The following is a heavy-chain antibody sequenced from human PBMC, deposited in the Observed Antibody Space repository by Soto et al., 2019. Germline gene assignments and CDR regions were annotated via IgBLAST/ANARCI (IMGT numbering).Heavy chain of an antibody. CDR1: GGSFSGYY. Sequence: QVQLQQWGAGLLKPSETLSLTCAVYGGSFSGYYWSWIRQPPGKGLEWIGEINHSGSTNYNPSLRCRVTISVDTSKNQFSLKLSSVTAADTAVYYCARRPGPLYCSGGSCYNSWFDPWGQGTLVTVSS. J-gene: IGHJ5*02. CDR2: INHSGST. V-gene: IGHV4-34*01. CDR3: ARRPGPLYCSGGSCYNSWFDP. D-gene: IGHD2-15*01.